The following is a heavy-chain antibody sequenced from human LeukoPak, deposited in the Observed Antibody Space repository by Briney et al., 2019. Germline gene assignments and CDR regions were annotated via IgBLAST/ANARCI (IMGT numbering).Heavy chain of an antibody. Sequence: GGSLRLSCAASGFTFSSYAMSWVRQAPGKGLEWVSAISGSGGSTYYADSVKGRFTISRDNSKNTLYLLMNSLRAEDTAVYYCAKDGPLLRFLEWSPYSFDYWGQGTLVTVSS. CDR1: GFTFSSYA. V-gene: IGHV3-23*01. CDR3: AKDGPLLRFLEWSPYSFDY. D-gene: IGHD3-3*01. J-gene: IGHJ4*02. CDR2: ISGSGGST.